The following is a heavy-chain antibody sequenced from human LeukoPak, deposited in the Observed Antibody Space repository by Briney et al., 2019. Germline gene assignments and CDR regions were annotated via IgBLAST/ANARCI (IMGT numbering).Heavy chain of an antibody. D-gene: IGHD3-10*01. Sequence: PSETLSLTCTVSGGPISSYYWNWIRQPAGKGLEWIGHIYTSGTTNYNPSLKSRVTMSVDTSKNQFSLKLSSVTAADTAVYYCARVMGNNHGEDYWGRGTLVTVSS. J-gene: IGHJ4*02. V-gene: IGHV4-4*07. CDR3: ARVMGNNHGEDY. CDR1: GGPISSYY. CDR2: IYTSGTT.